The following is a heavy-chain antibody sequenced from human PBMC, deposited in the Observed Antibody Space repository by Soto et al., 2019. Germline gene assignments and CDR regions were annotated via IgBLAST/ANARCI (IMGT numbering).Heavy chain of an antibody. CDR2: IYYSGST. J-gene: IGHJ4*02. Sequence: PSETLSLTCTVSGGSISSSSYYWGWIRQPPGKGLEWIGSIYYSGSTYYNPSLKSRVTISVDTSKNQFSLKLSSVTAADTAVYYCARQPHYYYGSGSYRLDYWGQGTRVTVSS. V-gene: IGHV4-39*01. CDR3: ARQPHYYYGSGSYRLDY. D-gene: IGHD3-10*01. CDR1: GGSISSSSYY.